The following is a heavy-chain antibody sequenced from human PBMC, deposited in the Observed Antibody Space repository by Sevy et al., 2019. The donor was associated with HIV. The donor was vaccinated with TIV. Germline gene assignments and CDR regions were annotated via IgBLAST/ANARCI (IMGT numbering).Heavy chain of an antibody. V-gene: IGHV3-74*01. D-gene: IGHD1-26*01. CDR1: GFTFSSYW. J-gene: IGHJ5*02. Sequence: GGSLRLSCAASGFTFSSYWMHWVRQAPGKGLVWVSRIKTDGSDTSYADSVKGRFTISRDNTKNTLYLQMNSLRAEDRAVYYCARRPNDQCGSYWFDPWGQGTLVTVSS. CDR2: IKTDGSDT. CDR3: ARRPNDQCGSYWFDP.